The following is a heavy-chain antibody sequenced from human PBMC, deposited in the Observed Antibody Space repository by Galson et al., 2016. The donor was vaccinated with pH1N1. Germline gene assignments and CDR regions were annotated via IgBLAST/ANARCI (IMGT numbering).Heavy chain of an antibody. V-gene: IGHV3-7*01. Sequence: SLRLSCAASGFTFTDFWMTWVRQPPGRGLEWVANIKQDGSDQNYVDSVKGRFTISRDNTESSLYLQMSSLRVEDTAVYFCAGRIFDLWGRGTLVTVSS. CDR2: IKQDGSDQ. CDR3: AGRIFDL. CDR1: GFTFTDFW. J-gene: IGHJ2*01.